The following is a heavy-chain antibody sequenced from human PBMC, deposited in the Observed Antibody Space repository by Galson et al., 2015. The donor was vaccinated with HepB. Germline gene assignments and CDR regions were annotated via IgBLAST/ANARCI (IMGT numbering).Heavy chain of an antibody. J-gene: IGHJ4*02. D-gene: IGHD3-22*01. V-gene: IGHV3-30*04. Sequence: SLRLSCAASGFSFSNSPMHWVRQAPGKGLEWLSVVTPDGNHAAYADSVRGRFTISRDNSRNTLYLQMDSLQSEDSGVYYCARETRSSGRAGLCEHWGQGALVTVSS. CDR3: ARETRSSGRAGLCEH. CDR1: GFSFSNSP. CDR2: VTPDGNHA.